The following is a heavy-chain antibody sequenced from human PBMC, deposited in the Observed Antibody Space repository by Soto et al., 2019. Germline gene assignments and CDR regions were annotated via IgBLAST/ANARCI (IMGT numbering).Heavy chain of an antibody. CDR2: IKQDGSEK. CDR3: VRDDPMEWLAWNY. D-gene: IGHD3-3*01. Sequence: GGSLRLSCAASGFTFSSYWMSWVRQAPGKGLEWVANIKQDGSEKYYVDSVKGRFTISRDNAKNSLYLQMNSLRAEDTAVYYCVRDDPMEWLAWNYWGQGTLVTVSS. CDR1: GFTFSSYW. V-gene: IGHV3-7*01. J-gene: IGHJ4*02.